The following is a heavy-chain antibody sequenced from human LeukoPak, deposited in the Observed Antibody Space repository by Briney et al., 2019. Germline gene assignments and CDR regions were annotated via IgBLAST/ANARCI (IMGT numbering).Heavy chain of an antibody. Sequence: GGSLRLSCAASGFTFNDYAMTWVRHAPGKGLELVSAVRGRGDATYYADSVKGRFTISRDDSKNTLYLQMNSLRAEDTAVYHCAKAPPAATNYYYGMDVWGQGTTVTVSS. CDR1: GFTFNDYA. CDR2: VRGRGDAT. CDR3: AKAPPAATNYYYGMDV. D-gene: IGHD2-15*01. J-gene: IGHJ6*02. V-gene: IGHV3-23*01.